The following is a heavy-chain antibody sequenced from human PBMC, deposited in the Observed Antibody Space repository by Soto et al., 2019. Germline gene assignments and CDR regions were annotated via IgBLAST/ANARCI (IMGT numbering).Heavy chain of an antibody. CDR3: AREAAYIDRGVLYYIYGMDV. V-gene: IGHV3-48*03. CDR2: IGSSGATI. J-gene: IGHJ6*02. Sequence: EGQLVESGGGLVQPGGSLRLSCAASGFAFSSYEMNWVRQAPGKGLEWVSHIGSSGATIHYADSVKGRFTISRDNAKRSLYLQMNSLTAEDTAVYHCAREAAYIDRGVLYYIYGMDVWGQGTTVTVSS. D-gene: IGHD3-10*01. CDR1: GFAFSSYE.